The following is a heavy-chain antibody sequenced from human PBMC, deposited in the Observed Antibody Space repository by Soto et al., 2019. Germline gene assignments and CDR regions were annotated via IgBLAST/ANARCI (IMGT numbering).Heavy chain of an antibody. D-gene: IGHD5-12*01. CDR3: AKVILPTSLDYGMDV. V-gene: IGHV3-30*18. J-gene: IGHJ6*02. CDR2: ISYDGSSK. CDR1: GFTFSSYG. Sequence: QVQLMESGGGVVQPGRSLRLSCAAPGFTFSSYGLHWVRQAPGKGLEWVAVISYDGSSKYYADSVKGRFTISRDNSKNTLFLQMNSLRTEDTAVYYCAKVILPTSLDYGMDVWGQGTTVTVSS.